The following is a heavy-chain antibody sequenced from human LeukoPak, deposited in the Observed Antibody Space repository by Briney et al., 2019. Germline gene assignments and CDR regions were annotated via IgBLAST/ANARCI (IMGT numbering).Heavy chain of an antibody. CDR1: GFTFSTYG. V-gene: IGHV3-33*01. Sequence: GESLRLSCAASGFTFSTYGMHWVRQAPGKGLEWVAVIRYDGNNKFYVDSVRGRFTISRDNSKNTLYLQMNSLRAEDTAVYYCARAYYSDITDYPYIGYWGQGVLVTVSS. D-gene: IGHD3-22*01. CDR2: IRYDGNNK. CDR3: ARAYYSDITDYPYIGY. J-gene: IGHJ4*02.